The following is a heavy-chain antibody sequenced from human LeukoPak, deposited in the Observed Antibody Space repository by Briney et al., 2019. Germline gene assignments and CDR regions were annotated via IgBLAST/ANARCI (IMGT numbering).Heavy chain of an antibody. D-gene: IGHD1-26*01. J-gene: IGHJ4*02. Sequence: GGSLRLSCAASGFTFSSYSTNWVRQAPGKGLEWVSSISSSSSYVYYADSVKGRFTISRDNAKNSLYLQMNSLRAEDTAVYYCARGGGSYYEVDYWGQGTLVTVSS. V-gene: IGHV3-21*01. CDR3: ARGGGSYYEVDY. CDR2: ISSSSSYV. CDR1: GFTFSSYS.